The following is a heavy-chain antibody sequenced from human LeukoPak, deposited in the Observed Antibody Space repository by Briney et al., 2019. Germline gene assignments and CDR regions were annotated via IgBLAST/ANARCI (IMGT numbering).Heavy chain of an antibody. D-gene: IGHD1-7*01. Sequence: SVKVSCKASGGTFSSYAISWVRQAPGQGLEWMGGIIPIFGTANYAQKLQGRVTMTTDTSTSTAYMELRSLRSDDTAVYYCARDSPATTAGYYYYGMDVWGQGTTVTVSS. CDR1: GGTFSSYA. J-gene: IGHJ6*02. CDR2: IIPIFGTA. V-gene: IGHV1-69*05. CDR3: ARDSPATTAGYYYYGMDV.